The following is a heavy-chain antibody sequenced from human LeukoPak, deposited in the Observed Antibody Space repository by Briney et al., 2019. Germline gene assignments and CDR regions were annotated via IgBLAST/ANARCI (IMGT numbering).Heavy chain of an antibody. D-gene: IGHD1-1*01. CDR1: GFTFSSYA. J-gene: IGHJ4*02. CDR3: ARDHRVLESFCFDY. CDR2: ISYDGSNK. Sequence: GGSLRLSCAASGFTFSSYAMHWVRQAPGKGLEWVAVISYDGSNKYYADSVKGRFTISRDNSKNTLYLQMNSLGAEDTAVYYCARDHRVLESFCFDYWGQGTLVTVSS. V-gene: IGHV3-30*01.